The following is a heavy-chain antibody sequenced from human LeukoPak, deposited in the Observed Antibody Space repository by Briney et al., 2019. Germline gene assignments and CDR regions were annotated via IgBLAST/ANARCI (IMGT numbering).Heavy chain of an antibody. V-gene: IGHV4-39*01. J-gene: IGHJ4*02. CDR3: ARYHSTWGLNY. D-gene: IGHD2-2*01. Sequence: SETLSLTCTVSGASISSITYYWGWIRQPPGKGLEWIGSIYYSGSTYYTTSLKSRVTISIDTSNNQFSLKLTSVTAADAAVYYCARYHSTWGLNYWGQGTLVTVS. CDR2: IYYSGST. CDR1: GASISSITYY.